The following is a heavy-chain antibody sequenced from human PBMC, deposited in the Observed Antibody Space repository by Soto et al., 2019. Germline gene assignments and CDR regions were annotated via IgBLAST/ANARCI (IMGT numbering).Heavy chain of an antibody. J-gene: IGHJ6*02. CDR1: GDSVSSNSAA. Sequence: SQTLSLTCAISGDSVSSNSAAWNWIRQSPSRGPEWLGRTYYRSKWYNDYAVSVKSRITTNPDTSKNQFSLQLNSVTPEDTAVYYCARQPQYYDFWSGYYDEGYYYGMDVWGQGTTVTVS. CDR3: ARQPQYYDFWSGYYDEGYYYGMDV. V-gene: IGHV6-1*01. CDR2: TYYRSKWYN. D-gene: IGHD3-3*01.